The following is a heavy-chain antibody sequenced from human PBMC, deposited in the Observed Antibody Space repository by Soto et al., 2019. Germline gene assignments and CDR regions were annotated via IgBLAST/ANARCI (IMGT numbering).Heavy chain of an antibody. CDR1: GYAFTSYH. D-gene: IGHD2-15*01. CDR2: MNPNSGNT. V-gene: IGHV1-8*01. CDR3: ARVLDIVVVVARDLDAFDI. J-gene: IGHJ3*02. Sequence: APLKGYCKGAGYAFTSYHSNWVRKDTGQGLEWMGWMNPNSGNTGYAQKFQGRVTMTRNTSISTAYMELSSLRSEDTAVYYCARVLDIVVVVARDLDAFDIWGQGTIGTVSS.